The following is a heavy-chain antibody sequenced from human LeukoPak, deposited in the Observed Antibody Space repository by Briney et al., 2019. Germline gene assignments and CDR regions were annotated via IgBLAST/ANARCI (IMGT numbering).Heavy chain of an antibody. CDR2: IYYSGVT. Sequence: SETLSLTCTVSGGSISNYYWSWIRQSPGKGLEWIGNIYYSGVTNYNPSLKSRVTISVDTSKNQFSLKLTSVIAADTAVYYCARSTTVIAAGGFDIWGQGTMVTVSS. J-gene: IGHJ3*02. CDR1: GGSISNYY. CDR3: ARSTTVIAAGGFDI. D-gene: IGHD4-17*01. V-gene: IGHV4-59*08.